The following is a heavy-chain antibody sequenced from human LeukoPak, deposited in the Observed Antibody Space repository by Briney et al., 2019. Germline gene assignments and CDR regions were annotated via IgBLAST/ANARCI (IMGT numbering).Heavy chain of an antibody. CDR2: ISYDGSNK. CDR1: GFTFSSYA. D-gene: IGHD5-12*01. V-gene: IGHV3-30*04. J-gene: IGHJ4*02. Sequence: GRSLRLSCAASGFTFSSYAMHWVRQAPGKGLEWVAVISYDGSNKYYADSVKGRFTISRDNSKNTLYLHMSSLRADDTAVYYCAKGGYDYVEVAYFDYWGQGTLVTVSS. CDR3: AKGGYDYVEVAYFDY.